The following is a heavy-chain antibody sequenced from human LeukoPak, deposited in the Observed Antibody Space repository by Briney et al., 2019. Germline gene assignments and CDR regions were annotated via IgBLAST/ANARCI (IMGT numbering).Heavy chain of an antibody. J-gene: IGHJ4*02. D-gene: IGHD5-12*01. V-gene: IGHV1-46*01. Sequence: GASVKVSCKASGYTFTSYYMHWVRQAPGQGLEWMGIINPSGGSTSYAQKFQGRVTMTRDTSTSTVYMELSSLRSEDTAVYYCAREGYSGYDLFPPPKGGFDYWGQGTLVTVSS. CDR1: GYTFTSYY. CDR3: AREGYSGYDLFPPPKGGFDY. CDR2: INPSGGST.